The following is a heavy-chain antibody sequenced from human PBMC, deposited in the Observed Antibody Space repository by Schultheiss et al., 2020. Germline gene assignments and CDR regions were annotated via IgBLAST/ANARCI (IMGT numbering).Heavy chain of an antibody. D-gene: IGHD6-19*01. J-gene: IGHJ4*02. CDR2: IYYSGST. Sequence: SETLSLTCTVSGGSISSSSYYWGWIRQPPGKGLEWIGSIYYSGSTYYNPSLKSRVTISVDTSKNQFSLKLSSVTAADTAVYYCATGGVAGINYWGQGTLVNVSS. V-gene: IGHV4-39*01. CDR1: GGSISSSSYY. CDR3: ATGGVAGINY.